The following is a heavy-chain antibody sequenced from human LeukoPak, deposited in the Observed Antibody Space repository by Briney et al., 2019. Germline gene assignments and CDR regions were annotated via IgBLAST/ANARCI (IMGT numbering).Heavy chain of an antibody. D-gene: IGHD5-18*01. CDR3: ARDGYIYGFSLDY. CDR1: GFTFSSYW. J-gene: IGHJ4*02. Sequence: GGSLRLSCAASGFTFSSYWMSWVRQAPGKGLEWVSSLYSGGDTYYADSMKGRLTISRDNSKNTLYLQMNSLRAEDTAMYYCARDGYIYGFSLDYWGQGTLVTVSS. V-gene: IGHV3-66*01. CDR2: LYSGGDT.